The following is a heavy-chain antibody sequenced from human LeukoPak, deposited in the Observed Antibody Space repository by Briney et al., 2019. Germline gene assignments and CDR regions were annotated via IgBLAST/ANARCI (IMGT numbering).Heavy chain of an antibody. CDR3: ARAVVRGVKGNWFDP. J-gene: IGHJ5*02. D-gene: IGHD3-10*01. CDR2: IYYSGST. Sequence: SETLSLTCTVSGGSISSYYWSWIRQPPGKGLEWIGYIYYSGSTNYNPSLKSRVTISVDTSKNQFSLKLSSVTAADTAVYYCARAVVRGVKGNWFDPWGQGTLATVSS. V-gene: IGHV4-59*01. CDR1: GGSISSYY.